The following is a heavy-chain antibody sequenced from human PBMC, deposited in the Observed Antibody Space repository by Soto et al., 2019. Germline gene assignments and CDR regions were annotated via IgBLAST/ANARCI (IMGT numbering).Heavy chain of an antibody. J-gene: IGHJ5*02. D-gene: IGHD6-13*01. Sequence: EVQLLESGGGLVQPGGSLRLSCAASGFTFSSYAMSWVRQAPGKGLEWVSAISGSGGSTYYADSVKGRFTISRDNSKNTLYLQMNSLRAEDTAVYYCAKAHSYLGSWYKVAWFDPWGQGTLVTVSS. V-gene: IGHV3-23*01. CDR2: ISGSGGST. CDR1: GFTFSSYA. CDR3: AKAHSYLGSWYKVAWFDP.